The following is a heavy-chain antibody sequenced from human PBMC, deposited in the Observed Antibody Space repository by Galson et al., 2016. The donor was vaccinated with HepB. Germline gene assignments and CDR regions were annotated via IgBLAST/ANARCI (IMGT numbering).Heavy chain of an antibody. CDR3: ARDPHEQWAVRFDI. V-gene: IGHV3-7*01. CDR1: GFSFRNYW. Sequence: SLRLSCAASGFSFRNYWMNWVRHASGKGLEWVANIQQDGNEKYYMDSVKGRFTISRDNAQNSVYLQMNSLRAEDTAVYYCARDPHEQWAVRFDIWGPGTAVTVSS. CDR2: IQQDGNEK. D-gene: IGHD6-19*01. J-gene: IGHJ3*02.